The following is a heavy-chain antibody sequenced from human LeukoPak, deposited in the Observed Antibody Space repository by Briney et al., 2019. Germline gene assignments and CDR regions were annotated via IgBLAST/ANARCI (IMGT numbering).Heavy chain of an antibody. J-gene: IGHJ4*02. Sequence: PSETLSLTCTVSGGSISIYYWSWVRQPPGKGLEWMGYVYNSGSTDYNPSLKSRVTISVDTSKNQFSLKLRSTTAADAAVYYCARGGSRSSSWFYFDYWGQGSLVTVSS. CDR1: GGSISIYY. V-gene: IGHV4-59*01. CDR2: VYNSGST. D-gene: IGHD6-13*01. CDR3: ARGGSRSSSWFYFDY.